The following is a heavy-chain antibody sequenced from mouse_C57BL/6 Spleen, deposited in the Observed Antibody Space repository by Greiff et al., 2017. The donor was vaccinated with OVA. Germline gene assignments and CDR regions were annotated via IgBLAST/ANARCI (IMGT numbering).Heavy chain of an antibody. J-gene: IGHJ4*01. Sequence: EVKLQQSGPELVKPGASVKISCKASGYTFTDYYMNWVKQSHGKSLEWIGDINPNNGGTSYNQKFKGKATLTVDKSSSTAYMELRSLTSEDSAVYYCARGGWDGIDYYAMDYWGQGTSVTVSS. D-gene: IGHD3-3*01. V-gene: IGHV1-26*01. CDR2: INPNNGGT. CDR1: GYTFTDYY. CDR3: ARGGWDGIDYYAMDY.